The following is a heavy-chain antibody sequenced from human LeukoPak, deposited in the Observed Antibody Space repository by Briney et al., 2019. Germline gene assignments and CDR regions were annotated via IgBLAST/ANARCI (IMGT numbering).Heavy chain of an antibody. CDR1: GGSLSSYY. J-gene: IGHJ4*02. CDR2: IYYSGST. D-gene: IGHD1-26*01. CDR3: ARDGSGSYVDY. V-gene: IGHV4-59*01. Sequence: SETLSLTCTVSGGSLSSYYWSWVRQPPGKGLEWIGYIYYSGSTNYYPSIKSRVSISVERSKYQVSLKLSSVTAADTAVYYCARDGSGSYVDYWRQGTLVTVSS.